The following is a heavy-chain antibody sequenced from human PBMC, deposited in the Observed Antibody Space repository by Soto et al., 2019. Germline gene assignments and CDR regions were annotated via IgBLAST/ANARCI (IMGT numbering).Heavy chain of an antibody. CDR2: VYYSGST. J-gene: IGHJ4*02. CDR3: ARTHRSGSYYNDY. Sequence: SETLSLTCTVSGGSISSYYWSWIRQPPGKGLEWIGYVYYSGSTNYNPSLKSRVTISVDTSKNQFSLKLSSVTAADTAVYYCARTHRSGSYYNDYWGQGTLVTVS. D-gene: IGHD3-10*01. CDR1: GGSISSYY. V-gene: IGHV4-59*08.